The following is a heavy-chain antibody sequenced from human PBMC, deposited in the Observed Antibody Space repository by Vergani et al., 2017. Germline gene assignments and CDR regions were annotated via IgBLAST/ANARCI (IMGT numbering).Heavy chain of an antibody. CDR3: ARREQWPPNYYYGMDV. CDR2: INHSGST. CDR1: GGSFSGYY. Sequence: QVQLQQWGAGLLKPSETLSLTCAVYGGSFSGYYWSWIRQPPGKGLEWIGEINHSGSTNYNPSLKSRVTISVDTSKNQFSLKLSSVTAADTAVYYCARREQWPPNYYYGMDVWGQGTTVTVSS. D-gene: IGHD6-19*01. V-gene: IGHV4-34*01. J-gene: IGHJ6*02.